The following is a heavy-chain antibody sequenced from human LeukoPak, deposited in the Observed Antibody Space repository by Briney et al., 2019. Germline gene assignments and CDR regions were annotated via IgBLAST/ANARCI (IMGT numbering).Heavy chain of an antibody. V-gene: IGHV4-59*01. CDR1: GGSISSYY. Sequence: SETLSLTCTVSGGSISSYYWSWIRQPPGKGLEWIGDIYYSGSTNYNPSLKSRVTISVDTSKNQFSLKLSSVTAADTAVYYCARDSSGWYGESAFDIWGQGTMVTVSS. CDR2: IYYSGST. J-gene: IGHJ3*02. CDR3: ARDSSGWYGESAFDI. D-gene: IGHD6-19*01.